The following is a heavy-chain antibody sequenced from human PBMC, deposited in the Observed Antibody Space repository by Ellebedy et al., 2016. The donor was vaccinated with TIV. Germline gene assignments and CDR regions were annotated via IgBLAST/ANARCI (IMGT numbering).Heavy chain of an antibody. J-gene: IGHJ6*03. Sequence: GESLKISXAASGFTFSSYSMNWVRQAPGKGLEWVSYISSSSSTIYYADSVKGRFTISRDNAKNTLYLQMNSLRAEDTAVYYCARDVITIFGVVRSFYMDVWGKGTTVTVSS. CDR3: ARDVITIFGVVRSFYMDV. CDR1: GFTFSSYS. D-gene: IGHD3-3*01. V-gene: IGHV3-48*01. CDR2: ISSSSSTI.